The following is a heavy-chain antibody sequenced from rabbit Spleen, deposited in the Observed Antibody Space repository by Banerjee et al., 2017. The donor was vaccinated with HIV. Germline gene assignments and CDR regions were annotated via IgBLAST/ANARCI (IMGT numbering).Heavy chain of an antibody. V-gene: IGHV1S45*01. Sequence: ELVESGGGLVQPGGSLKLSCKASRFDFSTYSMSWVRQAPGKGLEWISCIAGSSSGFTYSATWAKGRFTCSKTSSTTVTLQMPSLTVADTATYFCARDTGSSFSSYGMDLWGPGTLVTVS. CDR1: RFDFSTYS. J-gene: IGHJ6*01. CDR3: ARDTGSSFSSYGMDL. CDR2: IAGSSSGFT. D-gene: IGHD8-1*01.